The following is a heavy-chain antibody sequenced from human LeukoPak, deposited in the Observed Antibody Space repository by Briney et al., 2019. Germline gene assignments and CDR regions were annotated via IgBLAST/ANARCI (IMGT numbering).Heavy chain of an antibody. Sequence: GASVTVSCKASGYTFTSYGISWVRQAPGQGLEWMGWISAYNGNTNYAQKLQGRVTMTTDTSTSTAYMELRSLRSDDTAVYYCARDLLIQEEANSGYDFALTRKEVNWFDPWGQGTLVTVSS. V-gene: IGHV1-18*01. J-gene: IGHJ5*02. D-gene: IGHD5-12*01. CDR2: ISAYNGNT. CDR3: ARDLLIQEEANSGYDFALTRKEVNWFDP. CDR1: GYTFTSYG.